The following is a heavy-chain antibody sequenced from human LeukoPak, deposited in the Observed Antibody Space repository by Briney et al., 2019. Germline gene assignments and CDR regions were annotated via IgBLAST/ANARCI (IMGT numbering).Heavy chain of an antibody. CDR3: ARDGSAATGPSYFDY. V-gene: IGHV1-69*13. CDR1: GGTFSTYA. J-gene: IGHJ4*02. CDR2: IVPMFNTT. D-gene: IGHD6-13*01. Sequence: SVKVSCKASGGTFSTYAISWVRQAPGQGLEWMGGIVPMFNTTNYAQKFQGRVTITADESTSTAYMELSSLRSDDTAVYYCARDGSAATGPSYFDYWGQGTLVTVSS.